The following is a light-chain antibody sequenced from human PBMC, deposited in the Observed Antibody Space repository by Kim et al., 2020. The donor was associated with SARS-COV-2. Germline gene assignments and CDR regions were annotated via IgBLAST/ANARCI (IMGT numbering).Light chain of an antibody. CDR3: CSYAGSSTWV. J-gene: IGLJ3*02. CDR2: EGS. CDR1: SSDVGSYNL. V-gene: IGLV2-23*01. Sequence: GQAITISCTGDSSDVGSYNLVSWYQQHRAKATKLVVYEGSKRPSVVSNRFAGSKSGNTASLTISGLQAEEEADYYCCSYAGSSTWVFGGGTQLTVL.